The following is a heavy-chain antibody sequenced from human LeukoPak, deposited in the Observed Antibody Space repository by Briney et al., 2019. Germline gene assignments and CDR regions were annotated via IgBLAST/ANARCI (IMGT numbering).Heavy chain of an antibody. J-gene: IGHJ4*02. CDR2: INHSGST. Sequence: SETLSLTCAVYGGSFSGYYWSWIRQPPGKGLEWIGEINHSGSTNYNPSLKSRVTISVDTSKNQFSLKLNSVTAADTAVYYCARGRFWGSSSSGYWGQGTLVTVSS. V-gene: IGHV4-34*01. CDR1: GGSFSGYY. D-gene: IGHD6-6*01. CDR3: ARGRFWGSSSSGY.